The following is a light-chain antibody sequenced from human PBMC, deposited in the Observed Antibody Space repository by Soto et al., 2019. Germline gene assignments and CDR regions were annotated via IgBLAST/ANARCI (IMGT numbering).Light chain of an antibody. V-gene: IGKV1D-12*01. J-gene: IGKJ4*01. CDR2: AAS. CDR3: QPANGFPLS. Sequence: DIQMTQSPSSVSASVGDRVTITCRASQGISTWLAWYQHKPGQAPRLLINAASSLQSGVPSRFSGSGSGTVFTLAIGRLQPEDFATSSGQPANGFPLSFGGGTKVVIK. CDR1: QGISTW.